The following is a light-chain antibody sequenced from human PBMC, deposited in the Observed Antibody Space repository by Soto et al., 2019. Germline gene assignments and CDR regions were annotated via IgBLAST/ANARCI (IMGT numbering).Light chain of an antibody. Sequence: EIVLTQSPGTLSLSPGERATLSCRASQSVSSSYLAWYQQKPGQAPRLLIYGASSRATGIPDRFSGSGSGTEFTLTINRLEPKDFAVYYFQQYRSSRTLGQGTKVEIK. J-gene: IGKJ1*01. CDR3: QQYRSSRT. CDR1: QSVSSSY. V-gene: IGKV3-20*01. CDR2: GAS.